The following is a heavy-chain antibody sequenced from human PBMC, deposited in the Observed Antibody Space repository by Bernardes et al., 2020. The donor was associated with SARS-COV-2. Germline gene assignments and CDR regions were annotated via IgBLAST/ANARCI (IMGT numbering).Heavy chain of an antibody. J-gene: IGHJ3*02. CDR1: GGSFSLYY. CDR3: ARRGQRYGFDAFDI. D-gene: IGHD2-15*01. CDR2: VNQRGTT. Sequence: SETLSLTCGVYGGSFSLYYWSWIRQPPGKGLEWIGDVNQRGTTNSNPSLESRVFMFLDTSNFQPSLNLTSVTAADTAVYYCARRGQRYGFDAFDIWGQGTKVTVSS. V-gene: IGHV4-34*01.